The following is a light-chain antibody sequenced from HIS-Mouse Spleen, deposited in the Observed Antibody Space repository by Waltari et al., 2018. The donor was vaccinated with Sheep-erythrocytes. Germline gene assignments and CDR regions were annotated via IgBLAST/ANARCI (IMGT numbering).Light chain of an antibody. CDR2: GAS. CDR1: QRVSSSY. V-gene: IGKV3-20*01. CDR3: QQYGSSPLT. Sequence: EVVWTQSPGPPSSTPGEAATLAFRASQRVSSSYLAWYQQKPGQAPRLLIYGASSRATGIPDRFSGSGSGTDFTLTISRLEPEDFAVYYCQQYGSSPLTFGGGTKVEIK. J-gene: IGKJ4*01.